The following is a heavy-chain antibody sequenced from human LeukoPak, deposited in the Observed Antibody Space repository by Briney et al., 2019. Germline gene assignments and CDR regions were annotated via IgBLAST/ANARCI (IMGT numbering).Heavy chain of an antibody. D-gene: IGHD6-19*01. J-gene: IGHJ5*02. CDR3: VRVAVAGNLNNWFDP. CDR1: GFRFKSW. Sequence: PGGSLRLSCAASGFRFKSWMNWVRQAPGEGLVWVSHIDTEGRRTNYADSVKDRFTISRDNGRNRLYLQMNSLRVEDTGVYYCVRVAVAGNLNNWFDPWGQGTLVTVSS. CDR2: IDTEGRRT. V-gene: IGHV3-74*01.